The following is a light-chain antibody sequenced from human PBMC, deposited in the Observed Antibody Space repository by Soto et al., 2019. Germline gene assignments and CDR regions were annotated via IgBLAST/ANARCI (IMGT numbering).Light chain of an antibody. CDR2: GAS. J-gene: IGKJ5*01. V-gene: IGKV3-20*01. CDR1: QSVSANY. CDR3: QQYVSSPIT. Sequence: EIVLTQSPGTLSLSPGERATLSCRASQSVSANYLAWYQQKPGQAPRLLIYGASTRATGIPDRFGGSGSGIDFTLTISRLEPEDFAVYYCQQYVSSPITFGQGTRLEIK.